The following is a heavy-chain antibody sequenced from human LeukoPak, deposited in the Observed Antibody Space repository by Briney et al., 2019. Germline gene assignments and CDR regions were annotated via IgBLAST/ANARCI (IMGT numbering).Heavy chain of an antibody. CDR2: INPEGSQT. Sequence: GGSLRLSCAGSGFTFSSSWVNWVRQAPGKGLEWVANINPEGSQTRFVDSVMGRFTMSRDNAKNSLYLQMNSLRVEDTAVFYCAAWTDRGYNFWGQGTVVTVSS. CDR3: AAWTDRGYNF. D-gene: IGHD3-22*01. J-gene: IGHJ4*02. CDR1: GFTFSSSW. V-gene: IGHV3-7*01.